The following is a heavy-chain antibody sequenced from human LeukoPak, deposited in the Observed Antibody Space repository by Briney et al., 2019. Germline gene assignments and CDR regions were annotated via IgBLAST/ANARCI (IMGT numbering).Heavy chain of an antibody. CDR3: ASLWKLPGGN. CDR2: IGNSGST. V-gene: IGHV3-48*03. CDR1: GFTFSSYW. Sequence: GGSLRLSCAASGFTFSSYWMSWVRQAPGKGLEWVSYIGNSGSTKYADSVRGRFTISRDNTKSSAYLQMNSLRVEDTAVYYCASLWKLPGGNWGQGTLVTVSS. J-gene: IGHJ1*01. D-gene: IGHD5-24*01.